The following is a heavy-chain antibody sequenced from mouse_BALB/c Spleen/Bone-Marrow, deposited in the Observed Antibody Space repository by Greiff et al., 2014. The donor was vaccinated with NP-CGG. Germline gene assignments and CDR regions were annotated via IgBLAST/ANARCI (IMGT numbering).Heavy chain of an antibody. CDR1: GFSLTSYG. J-gene: IGHJ3*01. CDR2: IWSGGST. D-gene: IGHD2-4*01. V-gene: IGHV2-4-1*01. CDR3: ARNKNDYDGTLAY. Sequence: QVQLQQSGPGLVQPSQSLSITCTVSGFSLTSYGVHWVRQSPGKGLEWLGVIWSGGSTDYNAAFISRLSISKDNFKSQVFFKMNSLQADDTAIYYCARNKNDYDGTLAYWGQGTLVTVSA.